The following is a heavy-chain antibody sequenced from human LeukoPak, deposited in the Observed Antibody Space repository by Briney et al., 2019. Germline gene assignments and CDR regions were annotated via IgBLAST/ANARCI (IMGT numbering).Heavy chain of an antibody. CDR1: EFTVNSNY. V-gene: IGHV3-23*01. J-gene: IGHJ4*02. D-gene: IGHD4-17*01. CDR3: AKDGDQVTVTKFDY. Sequence: GGSLRLSCAASEFTVNSNYMNWVRLAPGKGLEWVSGISGSGGTTYHADSVKGRFTISRDNSKNTLYLEMNSLRAEDTAVYYCAKDGDQVTVTKFDYWGQGTLVTVSS. CDR2: ISGSGGTT.